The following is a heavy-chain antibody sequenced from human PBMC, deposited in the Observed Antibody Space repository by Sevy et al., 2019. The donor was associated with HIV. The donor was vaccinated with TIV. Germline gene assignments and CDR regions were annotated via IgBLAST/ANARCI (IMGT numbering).Heavy chain of an antibody. D-gene: IGHD6-19*01. CDR2: INPSGGST. CDR1: GYTFTSYY. CDR3: ARGGISGWPYFDY. V-gene: IGHV1-46*01. Sequence: ASVKVSCKASGYTFTSYYMHWVRQAPGQGLEWMGIINPSGGSTTYAQKFQGRVTMTRDTSTGTVYMELSSLTSEDTAVYYCARGGISGWPYFDYWGQGTLVTVSS. J-gene: IGHJ4*02.